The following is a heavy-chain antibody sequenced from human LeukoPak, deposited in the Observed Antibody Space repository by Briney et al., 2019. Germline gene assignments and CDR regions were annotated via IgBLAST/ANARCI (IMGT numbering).Heavy chain of an antibody. V-gene: IGHV3-33*01. D-gene: IGHD3-22*01. CDR3: ARDPSWLGYFDY. Sequence: GGSLRLSCAASGFTFSSYGIHWVRQAPGKGLEWVALIWYDGSKRYYVDSVKGRFTISRDNSKKTVYLQMNSLRAEDTAVYYCARDPSWLGYFDYWGQGTLVTVAS. CDR2: IWYDGSKR. CDR1: GFTFSSYG. J-gene: IGHJ4*02.